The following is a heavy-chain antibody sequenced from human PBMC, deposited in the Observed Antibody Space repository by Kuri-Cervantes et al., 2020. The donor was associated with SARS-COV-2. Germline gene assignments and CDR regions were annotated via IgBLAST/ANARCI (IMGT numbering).Heavy chain of an antibody. CDR3: ARGYYDFWSGYYYEYYYGMDV. CDR1: GGSISSYY. V-gene: IGHV4-59*01. J-gene: IGHJ6*02. D-gene: IGHD3-3*01. CDR2: IYYSGST. Sequence: GSLRLSCTVSGGSISSYYWSWIRQPPGKGQEWIGYIYYSGSTNYNPSLKSRVTISVDTSKNQFSLKLSSVTAADTAVYYCARGYYDFWSGYYYEYYYGMDVWAQGTTVTVSS.